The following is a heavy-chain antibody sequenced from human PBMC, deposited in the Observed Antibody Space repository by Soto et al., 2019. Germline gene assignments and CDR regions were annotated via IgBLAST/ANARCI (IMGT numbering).Heavy chain of an antibody. J-gene: IGHJ4*02. CDR2: IEYDGSEK. Sequence: PGGSLRLSCAASGFTFSSYGMHWVRQPPGKGLEWVAVIEYDGSEKKYVDSVEGRFFISRDNSKNTMYLQMNSLRAEDTAVYFCAREVSDPVRLDYWGQGTLVIVSS. V-gene: IGHV3-33*01. CDR1: GFTFSSYG. CDR3: AREVSDPVRLDY.